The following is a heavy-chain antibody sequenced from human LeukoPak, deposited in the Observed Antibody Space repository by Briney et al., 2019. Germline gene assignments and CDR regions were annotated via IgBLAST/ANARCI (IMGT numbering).Heavy chain of an antibody. CDR1: GFTFSSYE. CDR3: ARGPSENNYLWMDY. J-gene: IGHJ4*02. D-gene: IGHD2-21*01. V-gene: IGHV3-48*03. CDR2: ISSSGSTI. Sequence: GGSLRLSCAASGFTFSSYEMNWVRQAPGKGLGWVSYISSSGSTIYYADSVKGRFTISRDNAKNSLYLQMNSLRAEDTAVYYCARGPSENNYLWMDYWGQGTLVTVSS.